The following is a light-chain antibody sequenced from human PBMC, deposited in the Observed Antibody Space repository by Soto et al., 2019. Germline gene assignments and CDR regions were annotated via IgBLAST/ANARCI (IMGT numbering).Light chain of an antibody. V-gene: IGLV1-40*01. Sequence: QSVLTQPPSVSGAPGQRVTISCTGSSSNIGAGYDVHWYQQLPGTAPKLLIYGNSNRPSGVPDRFSGSKSATSASLAITGLQAEDEADYYCQSYDSSLSGSVFGGGTKLT. CDR1: SSNIGAGYD. CDR3: QSYDSSLSGSV. J-gene: IGLJ2*01. CDR2: GNS.